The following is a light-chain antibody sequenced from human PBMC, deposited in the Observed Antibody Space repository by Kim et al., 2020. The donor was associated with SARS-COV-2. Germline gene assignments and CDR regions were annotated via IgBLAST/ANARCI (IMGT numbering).Light chain of an antibody. V-gene: IGKV1-17*01. Sequence: ASVGDRVTITGQASQDIRNDLGWYQQNPGRAPKRLIYGASSLQSGVPSRFSGSGSGTEFTLTISSVQPEDFATYFCLQHNTYPITFGQGTRLEIK. CDR3: LQHNTYPIT. CDR2: GAS. J-gene: IGKJ5*01. CDR1: QDIRND.